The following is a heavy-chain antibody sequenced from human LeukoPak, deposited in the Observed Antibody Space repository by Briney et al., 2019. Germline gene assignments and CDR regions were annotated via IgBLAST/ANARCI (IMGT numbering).Heavy chain of an antibody. CDR1: GFTFSSYN. CDR3: ARDGVVVVAATWGDDAFDI. CDR2: IWYDGSNK. Sequence: GGSLRLSCAASGFTFSSYNMKWVRQAPEKGLEWVAVIWYDGSNKYYADSVKGRFTISRDNSKSTLYLQMNSLRAEDTAVYYCARDGVVVVAATWGDDAFDIWGQGTMVTVSS. J-gene: IGHJ3*02. D-gene: IGHD2-15*01. V-gene: IGHV3-33*08.